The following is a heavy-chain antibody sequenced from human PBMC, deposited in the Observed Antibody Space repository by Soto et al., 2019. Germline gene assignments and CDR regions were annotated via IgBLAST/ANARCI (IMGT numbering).Heavy chain of an antibody. CDR3: ARGPTIFGVVPGVNWFDP. J-gene: IGHJ5*02. D-gene: IGHD3-3*01. CDR2: IYYSGST. V-gene: IGHV4-31*11. Sequence: PSETLSLTCAVSGGSISSGGYYWSWIRQHPGKGLEWIGYIYYSGSTYYNPSLKSRVTISVDTSKNQFSLKLSSVTAADTAVYYCARGPTIFGVVPGVNWFDPRGQGTLVTVSS. CDR1: GGSISSGGYY.